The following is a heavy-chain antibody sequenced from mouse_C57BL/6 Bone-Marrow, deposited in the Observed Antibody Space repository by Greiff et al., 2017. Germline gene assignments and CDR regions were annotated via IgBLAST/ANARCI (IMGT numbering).Heavy chain of an antibody. V-gene: IGHV1-9*01. J-gene: IGHJ3*01. CDR3: ARERDYVRGLAY. CDR1: GYTFTGYW. CDR2: IFPGSGCT. Sequence: QVQLQQSGAELMKPGASVKLSCKATGYTFTGYWIEWVKQRPGHGLEWIGEIFPGSGCTNYNEKFKGKATLTADTSSNTAYMQLSSLTTEDSAIYYCARERDYVRGLAYWGQGTLVTVSA. D-gene: IGHD2-4*01.